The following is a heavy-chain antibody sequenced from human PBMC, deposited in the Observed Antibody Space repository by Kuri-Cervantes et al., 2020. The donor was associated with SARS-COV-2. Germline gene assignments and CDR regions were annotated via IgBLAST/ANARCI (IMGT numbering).Heavy chain of an antibody. D-gene: IGHD2-21*01. CDR1: GFTFSSYA. Sequence: GGSLRLSCAASGFTFSSYAMSWVRQAPGKGLEWVSAISGSGGSTYYADSVKGRLTISRDNSQNTLHLQMKSLRDEDTAIYYCAKDRAGVHDFWGQGTLVTVSS. CDR3: AKDRAGVHDF. J-gene: IGHJ4*02. V-gene: IGHV3-23*01. CDR2: ISGSGGST.